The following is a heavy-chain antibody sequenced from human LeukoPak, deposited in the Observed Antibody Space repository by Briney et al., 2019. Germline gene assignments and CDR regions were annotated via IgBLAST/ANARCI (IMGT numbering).Heavy chain of an antibody. D-gene: IGHD2-2*01. CDR2: ISWNSVSI. J-gene: IGHJ4*02. CDR3: AKDIGSTSWYLGN. Sequence: GGSLGLSRAASGFTFDDYAMHWVRQAPGKGLEWVSGISWNSVSIAYADSVKGRFTISRDNAKNSLYLEMNSLRTDDTALYYCAKDIGSTSWYLGNWGQGTLVTVSS. V-gene: IGHV3-9*01. CDR1: GFTFDDYA.